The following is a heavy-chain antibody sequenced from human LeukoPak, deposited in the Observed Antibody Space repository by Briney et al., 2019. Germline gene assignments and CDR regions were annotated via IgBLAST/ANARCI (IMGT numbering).Heavy chain of an antibody. CDR2: SRAKGDSYST. CDR3: VREYFYGMDV. J-gene: IGHJ6*02. Sequence: GGSLRLSCAASGFPFSTYCMDWVRQAPEKGLEWVGHSRAKGDSYSTEYAASVKGRFSILRDESENSMYLQMNSLKTEDTAVYFCVREYFYGMDVWGQGTTVTVSS. V-gene: IGHV3-72*01. CDR1: GFPFSTYC.